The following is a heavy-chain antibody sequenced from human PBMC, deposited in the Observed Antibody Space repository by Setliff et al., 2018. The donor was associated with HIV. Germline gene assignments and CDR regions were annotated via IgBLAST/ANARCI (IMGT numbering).Heavy chain of an antibody. CDR1: GYSFSNYW. D-gene: IGHD2-8*01. CDR3: ARHCNSGSCYKGNGHYGMDV. V-gene: IGHV5-51*01. Sequence: GESLKISCKGSGYSFSNYWIGWVRQMPGKGLGWMGIIYPGDSDTRYSPSFQGQVTISADKSISTAYLQWSSLEASDTAMYYCARHCNSGSCYKGNGHYGMDVWGQGTTVTVSS. CDR2: IYPGDSDT. J-gene: IGHJ6*02.